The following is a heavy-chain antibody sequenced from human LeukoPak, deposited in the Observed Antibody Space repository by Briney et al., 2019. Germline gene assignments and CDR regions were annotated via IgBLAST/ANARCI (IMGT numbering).Heavy chain of an antibody. CDR3: ARHVGQVPIQLWFPPDFDY. D-gene: IGHD5-18*01. Sequence: GESLRISCKGSGYSFTSYWIGWVRQMLGKGLEWMGIIYPGDSDTRYSPSFQGQVTISADKSISTAYLQWSSLKASDTAMYYCARHVGQVPIQLWFPPDFDYWGQGTLVTVSS. CDR1: GYSFTSYW. J-gene: IGHJ4*02. CDR2: IYPGDSDT. V-gene: IGHV5-51*01.